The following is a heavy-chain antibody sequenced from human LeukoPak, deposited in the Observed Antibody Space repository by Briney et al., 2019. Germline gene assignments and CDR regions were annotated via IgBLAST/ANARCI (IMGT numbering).Heavy chain of an antibody. Sequence: PGGSLRLSCAAPGFTFSSYSMNWVRQAPGKGLEWVSYISISSSYIYYADSVKGRFTISRDNDKNSLYLQMNSLRAEDTAVYYCARNLRPGSSYGYYYGMDVWGQGTTVTVSS. D-gene: IGHD3-10*01. CDR3: ARNLRPGSSYGYYYGMDV. J-gene: IGHJ6*02. CDR1: GFTFSSYS. CDR2: ISISSSYI. V-gene: IGHV3-21*05.